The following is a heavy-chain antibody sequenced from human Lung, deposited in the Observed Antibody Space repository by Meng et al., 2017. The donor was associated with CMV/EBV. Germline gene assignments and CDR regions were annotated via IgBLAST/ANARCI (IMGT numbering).Heavy chain of an antibody. J-gene: IGHJ6*02. CDR2: ISAYNGNT. Sequence: ASVKVSCKASGYILTSYGISWVRQAPGQGLEWMGWISAYNGNTNYAQKLQGRVTMTTDTSTSTAYMELRSLRSDDTAVYYCARNPLYCSSTSCYIPGNYYYYYGMDVWGQGXTVTVSS. CDR3: ARNPLYCSSTSCYIPGNYYYYYGMDV. V-gene: IGHV1-18*01. D-gene: IGHD2-2*02. CDR1: GYILTSYG.